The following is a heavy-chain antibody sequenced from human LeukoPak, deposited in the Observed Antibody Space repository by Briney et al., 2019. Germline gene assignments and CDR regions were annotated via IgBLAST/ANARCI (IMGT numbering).Heavy chain of an antibody. CDR2: IYYSGST. J-gene: IGHJ6*02. D-gene: IGHD2-2*01. CDR3: ARDTVVGSTSTNSHYYYGMDV. V-gene: IGHV4-31*03. Sequence: SETLSLTCTVSGGSISSGGDYWSCSPQHPGKGLEWIGYIYYSGSTYYNPSLTRRVIISVDTSTTQSSLKLRSVPAADTAVYYRARDTVVGSTSTNSHYYYGMDVWGQGTTVTVSS. CDR1: GGSISSGGDY.